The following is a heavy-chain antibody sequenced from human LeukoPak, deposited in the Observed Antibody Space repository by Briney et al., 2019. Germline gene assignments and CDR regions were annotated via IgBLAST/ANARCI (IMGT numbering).Heavy chain of an antibody. J-gene: IGHJ4*02. CDR3: TRYNYDHFDY. CDR1: GFTFGGYG. Sequence: PGGSLKLSCAGSGFTFGGYGMHWFRQTPGKGLEWVAVIAYDGGRAFYADSVKGRFTISRDNSKNTMSVQMDDMRAEDTAVYYCTRYNYDHFDYWGQGTLVTVSS. D-gene: IGHD3-22*01. V-gene: IGHV3-33*08. CDR2: IAYDGGRA.